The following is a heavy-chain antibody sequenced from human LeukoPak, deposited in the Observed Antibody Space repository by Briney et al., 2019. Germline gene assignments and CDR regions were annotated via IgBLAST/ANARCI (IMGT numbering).Heavy chain of an antibody. CDR3: ARGPRIHYYGSVSYYNAATFDI. D-gene: IGHD3-10*01. CDR2: INPNSGGT. CDR1: GYTFTGYY. J-gene: IGHJ3*02. V-gene: IGHV1-2*02. Sequence: GASVKVSCKASGYTFTGYYMHWVRQAPGQGLEWMGWINPNSGGTNYAQKFQGRVTMTRDTSISTAYMELSRLRSDDTAVYYCARGPRIHYYGSVSYYNAATFDIWGQGTMVTVSS.